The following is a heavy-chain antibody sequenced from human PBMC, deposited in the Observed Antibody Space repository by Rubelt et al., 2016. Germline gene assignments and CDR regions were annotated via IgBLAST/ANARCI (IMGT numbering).Heavy chain of an antibody. J-gene: IGHJ4*02. CDR2: IYYSGST. CDR1: GGSVSSGSYY. D-gene: IGHD1-1*01. V-gene: IGHV4-61*01. Sequence: QVQLQESGPGLVKPSETLSLTCTVSGGSVSSGSYYWSWIRQPPGEGLGWIWYIYYSGSTNYNPSLKSRVTISVDTSKNQFSLKLSSVTAADTAVYYCATQTGHWPFDYWGQGTLVTVSS. CDR3: ATQTGHWPFDY.